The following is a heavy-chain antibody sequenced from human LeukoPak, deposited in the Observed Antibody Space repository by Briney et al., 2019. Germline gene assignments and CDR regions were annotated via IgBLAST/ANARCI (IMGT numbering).Heavy chain of an antibody. J-gene: IGHJ5*02. CDR2: SIPILGIA. CDR1: GGTFTSYA. CDR3: ARLGDYDILTGHDPWFDP. V-gene: IGHV1-69*04. Sequence: GSSVKVSCKASGGTFTSYASSWVRQAPGQGLGWRGRSIPILGIANYAQKFQGRVTITTDKSTSTAYMELSSLTSEDTAVYYCARLGDYDILTGHDPWFDPWGQGTLVTVSS. D-gene: IGHD3-9*01.